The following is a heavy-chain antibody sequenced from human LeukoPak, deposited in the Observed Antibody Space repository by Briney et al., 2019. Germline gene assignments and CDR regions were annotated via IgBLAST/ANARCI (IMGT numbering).Heavy chain of an antibody. CDR1: GGSISSYY. CDR3: ARDQWLLRGGDHDAFDI. D-gene: IGHD6-19*01. J-gene: IGHJ3*02. Sequence: SETLSLTCTVSGGSISSYYWSWIRQPPGKGLEWIGYIYNSGSTNYNPSLKSRVTISVDTSKNQFSLQLSSVTAADTAVYYCARDQWLLRGGDHDAFDIWGQGTMVTVSS. V-gene: IGHV4-4*08. CDR2: IYNSGST.